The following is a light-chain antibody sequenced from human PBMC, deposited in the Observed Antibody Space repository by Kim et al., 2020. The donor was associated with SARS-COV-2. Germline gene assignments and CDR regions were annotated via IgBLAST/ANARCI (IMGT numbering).Light chain of an antibody. Sequence: WSPGERATLSCRASQSVSNTYLAWYQQKPGQAPRLLIYGASSRATGIPDRFSGSGSGTDFTLTISRLEPEDFAVYYCQQYGNSPYTFGQGTKLEIK. J-gene: IGKJ2*01. V-gene: IGKV3-20*01. CDR3: QQYGNSPYT. CDR1: QSVSNTY. CDR2: GAS.